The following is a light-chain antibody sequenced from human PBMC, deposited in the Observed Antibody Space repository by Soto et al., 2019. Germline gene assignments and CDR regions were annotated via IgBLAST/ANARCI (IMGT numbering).Light chain of an antibody. Sequence: EIVLTQSPGALSLATGEGATLSXRASQTASSSHLAWYQQKPGQAPRLLIYDASSRATGISDRFSGSGSGTDFTLTISRLESEDFAVYYRQQYGRSPYTFGQGTKVDIK. CDR1: QTASSSH. CDR3: QQYGRSPYT. V-gene: IGKV3-20*01. CDR2: DAS. J-gene: IGKJ2*01.